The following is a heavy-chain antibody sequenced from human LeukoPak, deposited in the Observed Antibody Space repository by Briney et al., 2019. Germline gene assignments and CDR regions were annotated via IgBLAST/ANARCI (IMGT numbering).Heavy chain of an antibody. J-gene: IGHJ4*02. CDR2: INHSGST. CDR3: ARGRANDY. CDR1: GGSFSGYY. V-gene: IGHV4-34*01. Sequence: SETLSLTCAVYGGSFSGYYWSWIRQPPGKGLEWIGEINHSGSTNYNPSLKSRVTISVDTSKNQFSLKLSSVTAADTAVYYCARGRANDYWGQGTLVTVSS. D-gene: IGHD3-10*01.